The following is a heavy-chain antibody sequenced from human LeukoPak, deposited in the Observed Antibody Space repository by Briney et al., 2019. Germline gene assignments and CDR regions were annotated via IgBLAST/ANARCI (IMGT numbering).Heavy chain of an antibody. V-gene: IGHV4-34*01. D-gene: IGHD2-15*01. Sequence: SETLSLTCAVYGGSFSGYYWSWIRQPPGKGLEWIGEINHSGSTNYNPSLKSRVTISVDTSKNQFSLKLSSVTAADTAVYYCARGRTRKIVVVVAATPFDYWGQGTLVTVSS. CDR2: INHSGST. CDR3: ARGRTRKIVVVVAATPFDY. J-gene: IGHJ4*02. CDR1: GGSFSGYY.